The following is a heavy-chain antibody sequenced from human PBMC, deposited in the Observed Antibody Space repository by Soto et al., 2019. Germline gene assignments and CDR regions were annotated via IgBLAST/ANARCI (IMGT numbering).Heavy chain of an antibody. CDR1: GFTFSSYA. V-gene: IGHV3-30-3*01. CDR3: AREQLGVVVAATVDY. D-gene: IGHD2-15*01. CDR2: ISYDGSNK. J-gene: IGHJ4*02. Sequence: QVQLVESGGGVVQPGRSLRLSCAASGFTFSSYAMHWVRQAPGKGLEWVAVISYDGSNKYYADSVKGRFTISRDNSKNTLYLQMHSLRAEDTAVYYCAREQLGVVVAATVDYWGQGTLVTVSS.